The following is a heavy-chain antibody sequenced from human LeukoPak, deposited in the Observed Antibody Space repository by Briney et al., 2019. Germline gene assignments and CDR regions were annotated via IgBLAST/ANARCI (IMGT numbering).Heavy chain of an antibody. V-gene: IGHV4-59*01. Sequence: SETLSLTCSVSGGSISGYYWSWIRQPPGQGLEWIGYIYYSGSTNYNPSLKSRVIISRDTSKNQFSLKLSSVTAADTAVYYCARDVSSGWYDYWGQGTLVTVSS. CDR3: ARDVSSGWYDY. D-gene: IGHD6-19*01. J-gene: IGHJ4*02. CDR2: IYYSGST. CDR1: GGSISGYY.